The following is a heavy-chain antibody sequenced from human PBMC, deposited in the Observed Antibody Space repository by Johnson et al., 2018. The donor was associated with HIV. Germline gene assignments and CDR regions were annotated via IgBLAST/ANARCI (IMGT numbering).Heavy chain of an antibody. Sequence: QLVESGGGVVQPGTSLRLSCAASGFSIDDFSIHWVRQAPGKGLEWVSGISWDSGRIGYADSVKDRFTISRDNAKNSLYLQMNSLRAEDTALYYCGRESTGAGTAVDMWGRGTMVTGS. CDR3: GRESTGAGTAVDM. V-gene: IGHV3-9*01. CDR2: ISWDSGRI. CDR1: GFSIDDFS. J-gene: IGHJ3*02. D-gene: IGHD1-1*01.